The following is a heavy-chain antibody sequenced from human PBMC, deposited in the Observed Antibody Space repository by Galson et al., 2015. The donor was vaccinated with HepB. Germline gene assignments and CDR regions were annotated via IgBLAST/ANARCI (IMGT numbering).Heavy chain of an antibody. CDR1: GGSISSGGYY. D-gene: IGHD5-12*01. J-gene: IGHJ4*02. CDR3: ATTGYSGYDRTFDY. V-gene: IGHV4-31*03. CDR2: IYYSGST. Sequence: TLSLTCTVSGGSISSGGYYWSWIRQHPGKGLEWIGYIYYSGSTYYNPSLKSRVTISVDTSKNQFSLKLSSVTAADTAVYYCATTGYSGYDRTFDYWGQGTLVTVSS.